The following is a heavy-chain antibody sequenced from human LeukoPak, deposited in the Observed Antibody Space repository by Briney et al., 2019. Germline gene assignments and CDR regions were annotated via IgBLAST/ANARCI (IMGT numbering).Heavy chain of an antibody. Sequence: SETLSLTCTVSGGSISSYYWSWIRQPPGKRLEWIGHIYYSGSTNYNPSLKSRVTISVDTSKNQFSLRVSSVTAADTAMYYCARAAEYSSGWYLFDYWGQGILVTVSA. CDR1: GGSISSYY. V-gene: IGHV4-59*12. J-gene: IGHJ4*02. D-gene: IGHD6-19*01. CDR3: ARAAEYSSGWYLFDY. CDR2: IYYSGST.